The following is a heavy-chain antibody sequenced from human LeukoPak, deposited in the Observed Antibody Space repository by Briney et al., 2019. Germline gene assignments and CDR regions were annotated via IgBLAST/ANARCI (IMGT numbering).Heavy chain of an antibody. D-gene: IGHD3-16*01. V-gene: IGHV4-34*01. J-gene: IGHJ6*02. Sequence: SGTLSLTCVVSGGSFSGYLWSWIRQTPGKGLEWIGEINYLGSGNYNPSLTSRVSISLATSKTQFSLKVTSVTAADMGVYYCSRSGLTGMRKYARPPYYYYNMDVWGQGTTVIVSS. CDR3: SRSGLTGMRKYARPPYYYYNMDV. CDR2: INYLGSG. CDR1: GGSFSGYL.